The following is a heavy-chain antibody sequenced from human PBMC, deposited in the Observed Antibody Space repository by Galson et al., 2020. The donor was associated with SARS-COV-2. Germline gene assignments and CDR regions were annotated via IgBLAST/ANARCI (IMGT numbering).Heavy chain of an antibody. CDR2: ISYDGSNK. CDR3: GRDPVITIVVVVIPIGDSDL. Sequence: GGSLRLSCPASGFTFSSYAMHWVRQDPGQGLEWVAVISYDGSNKYYADSVKGRFTISRDNSKNTLDLQMNSLRAEDTAVYYCGRDPVITIVVVVIPIGDSDLWGRGTLVTVSS. J-gene: IGHJ2*01. CDR1: GFTFSSYA. V-gene: IGHV3-30*04. D-gene: IGHD3-22*01.